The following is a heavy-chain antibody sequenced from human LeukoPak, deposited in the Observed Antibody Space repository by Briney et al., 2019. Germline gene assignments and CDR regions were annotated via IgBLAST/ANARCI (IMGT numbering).Heavy chain of an antibody. D-gene: IGHD6-19*01. V-gene: IGHV3-23*01. Sequence: GGSLRLSCAASGFPFNTQDMRWVRQAPGKGLEWVSSIHADGVGTFYADSVRGRFTISRDNSKNTLDLKMNSLSVEDTAVYYCGKGRVSEWGQGTLVTVSS. CDR3: GKGRVSE. CDR1: GFPFNTQD. J-gene: IGHJ4*02. CDR2: IHADGVGT.